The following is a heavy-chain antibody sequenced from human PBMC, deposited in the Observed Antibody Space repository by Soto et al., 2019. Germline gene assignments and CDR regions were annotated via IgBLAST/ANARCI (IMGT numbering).Heavy chain of an antibody. CDR1: GFSLSSSEVG. V-gene: IGHV2-5*01. D-gene: IGHD3-10*02. J-gene: IGHJ4*02. CDR3: AHRFCSGSYYSY. CDR2: IYWNDDK. Sequence: QITLKESGPTLVKPTQTLTLTCSFSGFSLSSSEVGVGWIRQPPGKSLEWLALIYWNDDKRYSPSLKNRLTITKDTSKNQVVLTMTNMDPVDTATYYCAHRFCSGSYYSYWGPGTLVTVSS.